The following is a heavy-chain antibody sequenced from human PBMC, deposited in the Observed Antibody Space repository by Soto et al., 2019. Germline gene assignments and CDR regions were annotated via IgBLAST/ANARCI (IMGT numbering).Heavy chain of an antibody. CDR1: GFTFSSYA. J-gene: IGHJ4*02. CDR2: ICDTGGCT. V-gene: IGHV3-23*01. CDR3: ARIGSVSANFDY. Sequence: PGGSLRLSCAASGFTFSSYAMAWVRQAPRKGLEWVSSICDTGGCTYYADSVKGRFTFSRDNSKNTMLLQMNSLRAEDTAVYYCARIGSVSANFDYWGLGTLVTVSS. D-gene: IGHD2-21*01.